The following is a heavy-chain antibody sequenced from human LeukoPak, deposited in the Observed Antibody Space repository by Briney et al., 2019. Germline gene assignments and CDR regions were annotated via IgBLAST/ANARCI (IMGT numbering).Heavy chain of an antibody. D-gene: IGHD3-22*01. Sequence: SGGSLRLSCAASGFTFSCYWMSWVRQAPGQGLEWVANIKQYGSEKYYVDSVKGRFTISRDNAKNSLYLQMNSLRAEDTAVYYCARDTGDYYDSSGYNIGYFDLWGRGTLVTVSS. CDR1: GFTFSCYW. CDR2: IKQYGSEK. J-gene: IGHJ2*01. CDR3: ARDTGDYYDSSGYNIGYFDL. V-gene: IGHV3-7*01.